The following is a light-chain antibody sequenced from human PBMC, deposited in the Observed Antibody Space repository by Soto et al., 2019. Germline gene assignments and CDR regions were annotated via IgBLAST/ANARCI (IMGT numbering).Light chain of an antibody. J-gene: IGLJ3*02. CDR1: SSDIGYYDF. V-gene: IGLV2-14*03. Sequence: QSVLTQPASVSGSPGQSITISCTGTSSDIGYYDFVSWYQQHPGKAPKLMIYDVRNRPSGTSTRFSGSKSGNTASLTISGLQAEDEADYYCSSYTTSSTVVFGGGTKLTVL. CDR2: DVR. CDR3: SSYTTSSTVV.